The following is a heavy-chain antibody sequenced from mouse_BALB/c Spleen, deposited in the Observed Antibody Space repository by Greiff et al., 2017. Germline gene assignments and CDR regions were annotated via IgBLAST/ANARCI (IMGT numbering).Heavy chain of an antibody. CDR1: GFTFSSYA. CDR3: ARQLRREGYFDY. D-gene: IGHD2-12*01. Sequence: EVHLVESGGGLVKPGGSLKLSCAASGFTFSSYAMSWVRQTPEKRLEWVATISSGGSYTYYPDSVKGRFTISRDNAKNTLYLQMSSLRSEDTAMYYCARQLRREGYFDYWGQGTTLTVSS. J-gene: IGHJ2*01. CDR2: ISSGGSYT. V-gene: IGHV5-9-3*01.